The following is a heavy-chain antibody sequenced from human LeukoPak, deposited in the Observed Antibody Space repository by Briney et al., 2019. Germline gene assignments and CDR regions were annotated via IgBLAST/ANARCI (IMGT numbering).Heavy chain of an antibody. Sequence: GVSLRLSCAASGFTFNNYDMIWVRQAPGKGLEWVSAINFSGGTTNYADYVKGRFTITRDNSKNTLDLQKHSLRAEDSALYYCAKYPRLCGGDCYSDFDLWGRGTLVTVSS. CDR3: AKYPRLCGGDCYSDFDL. J-gene: IGHJ4*02. CDR1: GFTFNNYD. CDR2: INFSGGTT. D-gene: IGHD2-21*02. V-gene: IGHV3-23*01.